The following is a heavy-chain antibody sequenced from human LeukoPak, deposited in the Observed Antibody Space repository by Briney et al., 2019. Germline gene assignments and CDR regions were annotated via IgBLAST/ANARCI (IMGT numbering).Heavy chain of an antibody. J-gene: IGHJ6*03. CDR1: GGSISSYY. CDR3: AKDLPLGIEYMDV. CDR2: IYYSGST. V-gene: IGHV4-59*01. D-gene: IGHD2-15*01. Sequence: SETLSLTCTVSGGSISSYYWSWIRQPPGKGLEWIGYIYYSGSTNYNPSLKSRVTISVDTSKNQFSLKLSSVTAADTAVYYCAKDLPLGIEYMDVWGKGTTVTVSS.